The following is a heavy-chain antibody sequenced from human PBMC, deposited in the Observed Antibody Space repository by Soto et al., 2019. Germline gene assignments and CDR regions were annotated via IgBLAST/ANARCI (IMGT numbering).Heavy chain of an antibody. V-gene: IGHV4-34*01. Sequence: SETLSLTCAVYGGSFSVYYWSWIRQPPGGGLEWIGEINHSGSTNYNPSLKSRVTISVDTSKNQFSLKLSSVTAADTAVYYSAREGYCSGGSCYSRTLDYWGQGTLVPVSP. CDR3: AREGYCSGGSCYSRTLDY. CDR1: GGSFSVYY. J-gene: IGHJ4*02. CDR2: INHSGST. D-gene: IGHD2-15*01.